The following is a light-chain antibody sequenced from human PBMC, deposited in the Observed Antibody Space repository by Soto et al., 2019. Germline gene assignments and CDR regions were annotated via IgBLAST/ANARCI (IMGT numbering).Light chain of an antibody. J-gene: IGLJ3*02. CDR2: DVI. Sequence: QSALTQPPSASGSPGQSVTISCTGTSSDVGTHGYVSWYQQHAGKAPKLMIYDVIKRPSGVPDRFSGSKSANTASLTVSGLQAEDEADYYCMCYAGGNNWVFGGGTKVTVL. CDR3: MCYAGGNNWV. CDR1: SSDVGTHGY. V-gene: IGLV2-8*01.